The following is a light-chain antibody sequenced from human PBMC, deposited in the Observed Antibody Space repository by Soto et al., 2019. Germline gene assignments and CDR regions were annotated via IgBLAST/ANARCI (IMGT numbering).Light chain of an antibody. J-gene: IGLJ2*01. Sequence: QAVVTQEPALTVSPGGTATLTCASSTGAFTSGYYPNCFLQKPGQAPGALSYITYNKHSWTPARLSGSLLGGKAALTLSGVQPEHEAEYYCLLFHGDAQVFGGGTKL. CDR3: LLFHGDAQV. CDR2: ITY. V-gene: IGLV7-43*01. CDR1: TGAFTSGYY.